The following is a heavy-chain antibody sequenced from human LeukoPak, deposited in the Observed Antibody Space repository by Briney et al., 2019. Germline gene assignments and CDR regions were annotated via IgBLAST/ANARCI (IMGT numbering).Heavy chain of an antibody. Sequence: GGSLRLSCAASGFSFSNHWMNWVRQAPGKGLEWVANIKQDGGEQYYGDSVKGRFTISRDNAKRSLYLQMSSLRVDDTAVYYCARDFSGSRSLEYFQLWGQGTLVAVSS. V-gene: IGHV3-7*01. CDR1: GFSFSNHW. D-gene: IGHD1-26*01. J-gene: IGHJ1*01. CDR2: IKQDGGEQ. CDR3: ARDFSGSRSLEYFQL.